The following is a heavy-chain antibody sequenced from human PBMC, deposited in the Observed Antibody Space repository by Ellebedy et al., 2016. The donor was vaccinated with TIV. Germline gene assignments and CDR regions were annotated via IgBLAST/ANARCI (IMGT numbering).Heavy chain of an antibody. CDR1: GGSFSDFY. CDR3: ARDHYYDSSGYYHFDY. CDR2: INHIGST. J-gene: IGHJ4*02. Sequence: MPSETLSLTCAVYGGSFSDFYWSWIRQTPGTGLEWIGEINHIGSTTYNPSLNSRVTISLDTSKKQFSLKLSSVTAADTAVYYCARDHYYDSSGYYHFDYWGQGTLVTVSS. D-gene: IGHD3-22*01. V-gene: IGHV4-34*01.